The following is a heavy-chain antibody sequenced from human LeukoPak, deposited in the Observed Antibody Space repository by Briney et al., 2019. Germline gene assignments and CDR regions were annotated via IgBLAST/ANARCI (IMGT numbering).Heavy chain of an antibody. CDR1: GFTFSIYA. V-gene: IGHV3-64D*09. CDR2: ISSNGGST. D-gene: IGHD3-16*01. CDR3: VKGALDYLSYFDY. J-gene: IGHJ4*02. Sequence: PGGSLRLSCSASGFTFSIYAMHWVRQAPGKGLEYVSAISSNGGSTYYADSVKGRFTISRDNYKNTLYLQMSSLRAEDTAVYYCVKGALDYLSYFDYWGRGTLVTVSS.